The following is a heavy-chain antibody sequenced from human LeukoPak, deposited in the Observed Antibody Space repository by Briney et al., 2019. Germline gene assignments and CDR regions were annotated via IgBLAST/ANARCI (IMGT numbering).Heavy chain of an antibody. CDR1: GFSFRNYG. V-gene: IGHV3-33*01. CDR3: ARSNNGGWGYIEY. CDR2: IWYDGSNK. J-gene: IGHJ4*02. Sequence: GGSLRLSCSASGFSFRNYGMHWVRQAPGKGLEWVAVIWYDGSNKYYADSVKGRFTISRDNSKHTLCVQMSSLRAEDTAVYYLARSNNGGWGYIEYWGQGSLVTVSS. D-gene: IGHD3-16*01.